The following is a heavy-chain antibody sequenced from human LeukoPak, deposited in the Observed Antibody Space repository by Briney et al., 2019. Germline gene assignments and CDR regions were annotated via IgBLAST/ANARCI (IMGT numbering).Heavy chain of an antibody. CDR2: INWNGGST. J-gene: IGHJ6*04. Sequence: PGGSLILSCAASGFTFDDYGMSWVRQAPGKGLEWVSGINWNGGSTGYADSVKGRFTISRDNAKNSLYLQMNSLRAEDTALYHCASCCSSTSCYGRDVWGKGTTVTVSS. CDR3: ASCCSSTSCYGRDV. CDR1: GFTFDDYG. V-gene: IGHV3-20*01. D-gene: IGHD2-2*01.